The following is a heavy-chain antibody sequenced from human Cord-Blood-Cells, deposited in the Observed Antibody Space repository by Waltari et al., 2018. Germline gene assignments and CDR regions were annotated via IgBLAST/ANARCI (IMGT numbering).Heavy chain of an antibody. V-gene: IGHV3-53*04. Sequence: EVQLVESGGGLVQPGGSLRLSCAASGFTVSRKHLSWVRQAPGKGLEWVSVIYSGGSTYYADSVKGRFTISRHNSKNTLYLQMNSLRAEDTAVYYCAGIAAAGNDAFDIWGQGTMVTVSS. CDR1: GFTVSRKH. J-gene: IGHJ3*02. CDR2: IYSGGST. CDR3: AGIAAAGNDAFDI. D-gene: IGHD6-13*01.